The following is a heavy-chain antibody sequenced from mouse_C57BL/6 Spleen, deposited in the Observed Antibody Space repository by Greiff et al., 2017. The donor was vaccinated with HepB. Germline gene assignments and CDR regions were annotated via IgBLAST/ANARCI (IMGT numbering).Heavy chain of an antibody. V-gene: IGHV5-9-1*02. J-gene: IGHJ3*01. D-gene: IGHD2-5*01. CDR2: ISSGGDYI. Sequence: EVQGVESGEGLVKPGGSLKLSCAASGFTFSSYAMSWVRQTPEKRLEWVAYISSGGDYIYYADTVKGRFTISRDNARNTLYLQMSSLKSEDTAMYYCTTPYYSNYVFAYWGQGTLVTVSA. CDR3: TTPYYSNYVFAY. CDR1: GFTFSSYA.